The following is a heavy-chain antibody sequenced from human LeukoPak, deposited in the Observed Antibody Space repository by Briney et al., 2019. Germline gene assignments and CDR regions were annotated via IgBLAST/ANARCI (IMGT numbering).Heavy chain of an antibody. CDR1: GFTFSGSA. D-gene: IGHD3-22*01. V-gene: IGHV3-73*01. Sequence: GGSLRLSCAASGFTFSGSAMHWVRQASGKGLEWVGRIRSKANSYATAYAASVKGRFTISRDDSKNTAYLQMNSLKTEDTAVYYCIRRGYTEGDFDYWGQGTLVTVSS. J-gene: IGHJ4*02. CDR3: IRRGYTEGDFDY. CDR2: IRSKANSYAT.